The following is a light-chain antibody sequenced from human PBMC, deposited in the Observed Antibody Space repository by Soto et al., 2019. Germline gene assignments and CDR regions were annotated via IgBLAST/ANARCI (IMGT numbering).Light chain of an antibody. J-gene: IGKJ1*01. Sequence: DIVMTQSPDSLAVSLGERATINCKSSQSVLFSSSNKNYLAWYQQKPGQPPKLLIYWASTRESGVPDRFSGSGSGTDFTLTINSLQAEDVAVYYCQQYYSTATTFGQGTKVEIK. CDR1: QSVLFSSSNKNY. CDR2: WAS. CDR3: QQYYSTATT. V-gene: IGKV4-1*01.